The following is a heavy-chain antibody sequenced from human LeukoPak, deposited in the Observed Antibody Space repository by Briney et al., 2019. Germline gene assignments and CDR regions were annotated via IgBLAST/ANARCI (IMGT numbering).Heavy chain of an antibody. V-gene: IGHV1-18*01. J-gene: IGHJ3*02. Sequence: ASVKVSCKASGYTFTSYGISWVRQAPGQGLEWMGWISAYNGNTNYAQKLQGRVTMTTDTSTSTAYMELRSLRSDDTAVYYCARDLSWEYSYGFRAFDIWGQGTMVTVSS. CDR1: GYTFTSYG. D-gene: IGHD5-18*01. CDR2: ISAYNGNT. CDR3: ARDLSWEYSYGFRAFDI.